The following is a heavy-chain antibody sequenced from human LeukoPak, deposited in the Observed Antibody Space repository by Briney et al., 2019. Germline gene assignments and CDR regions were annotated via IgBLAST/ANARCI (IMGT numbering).Heavy chain of an antibody. J-gene: IGHJ4*02. CDR3: ARSQWLVPFDY. D-gene: IGHD6-19*01. Sequence: SETLSLTCAVYGGSFRGYYWSWIRQPPGKGLEWIGEINHSGSTNYNPSLKSRVTISVDTSKNQFSLKLSSMTAADTAVYYCARSQWLVPFDYWGQGTLVTVSS. V-gene: IGHV4-34*01. CDR2: INHSGST. CDR1: GGSFRGYY.